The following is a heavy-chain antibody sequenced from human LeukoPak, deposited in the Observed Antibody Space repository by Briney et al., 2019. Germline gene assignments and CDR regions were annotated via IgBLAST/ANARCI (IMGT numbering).Heavy chain of an antibody. J-gene: IGHJ6*03. CDR3: ARGEQWLVQGFYYHYMDV. CDR1: GYTFTGYY. CDR2: INPNSGGT. Sequence: ASVKVSCKASGYTFTGYYMHWVRQAPGQGLEWMGWINPNSGGTNYAQKFQGRVTMTRDTSISTAYMELSRLRSDDTAVYYCARGEQWLVQGFYYHYMDVWGKGTTVTVSS. D-gene: IGHD6-19*01. V-gene: IGHV1-2*02.